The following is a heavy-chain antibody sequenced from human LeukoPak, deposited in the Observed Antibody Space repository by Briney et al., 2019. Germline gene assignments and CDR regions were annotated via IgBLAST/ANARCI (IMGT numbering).Heavy chain of an antibody. D-gene: IGHD6-13*01. CDR1: GFTFSHYW. CDR2: INQDASEK. Sequence: GGSLRLSCAASGFTFSHYWMSWARQAPGKGLEWVANINQDASEKYYVDSVKGRFTVSRDNSEKTLYLQMNSLRAEDTAVYYCAKYSSSSNYYYGMDVWGQGTTVTVSS. V-gene: IGHV3-7*02. CDR3: AKYSSSSNYYYGMDV. J-gene: IGHJ6*02.